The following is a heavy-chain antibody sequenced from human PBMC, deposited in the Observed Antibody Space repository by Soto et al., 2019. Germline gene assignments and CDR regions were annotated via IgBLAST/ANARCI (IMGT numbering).Heavy chain of an antibody. CDR3: ARGEWFLRGYGMDV. V-gene: IGHV4-59*01. D-gene: IGHD3-3*01. CDR1: GGSISTDY. CDR2: IYYGGST. Sequence: QVQLQESGPGLVKPSETLSLTCTVSGGSISTDYWSWIRQPPGKRLEYIGFIYYGGSTNYNPSLESRVTISPDTSKNQFSLKLSSVTAAHTAVYYCARGEWFLRGYGMDVWGRGTTVTVS. J-gene: IGHJ6*02.